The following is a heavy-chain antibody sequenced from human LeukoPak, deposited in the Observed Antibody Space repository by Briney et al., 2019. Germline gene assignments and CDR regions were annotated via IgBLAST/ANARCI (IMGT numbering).Heavy chain of an antibody. CDR1: GGSIRSSNYY. Sequence: SETLSLTCTVSGGSIRSSNYYWGWIRQPPGKGLEWIGSIYYSGSTYYNPSLKSRVTISVDTSKNQFSLKLSSVTAADTAVYYCARDYDSSGYYYVVFDYWGQGTLVTVSS. CDR3: ARDYDSSGYYYVVFDY. V-gene: IGHV4-39*07. J-gene: IGHJ4*02. CDR2: IYYSGST. D-gene: IGHD3-22*01.